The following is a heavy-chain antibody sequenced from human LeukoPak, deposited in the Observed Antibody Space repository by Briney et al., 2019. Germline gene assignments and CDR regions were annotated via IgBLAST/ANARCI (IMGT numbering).Heavy chain of an antibody. CDR2: ISAYNGNT. J-gene: IGHJ3*02. V-gene: IGHV1-18*01. D-gene: IGHD2-15*01. CDR1: GGTFSSYA. Sequence: ASVKVSCKASGGTFSSYAISWVRQAPGQGLECMGWISAYNGNTNYAQKFQGRLIMTTDTSTNTAYMDLGSLRSDDTAVYYCARRVVSLEAFDIWGQGTMVIVSS. CDR3: ARRVVSLEAFDI.